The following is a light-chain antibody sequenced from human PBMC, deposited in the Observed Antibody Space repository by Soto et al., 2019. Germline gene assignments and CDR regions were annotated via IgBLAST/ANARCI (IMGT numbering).Light chain of an antibody. CDR2: EGS. CDR3: CSYAGSRVV. CDR1: SSDVGSYNL. Sequence: QSALTQPASVSGSPGQSITISCTGTSSDVGSYNLVSWYQQHPGKAPKLMIYEGSKRPSGVSNPFSGSKSGNTASLTISGLQAEDEADYYCCSYAGSRVVFGGGTKLTVL. J-gene: IGLJ2*01. V-gene: IGLV2-23*01.